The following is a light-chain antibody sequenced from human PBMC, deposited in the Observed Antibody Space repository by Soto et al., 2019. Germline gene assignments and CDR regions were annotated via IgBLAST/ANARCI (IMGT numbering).Light chain of an antibody. J-gene: IGKJ4*01. CDR2: GAS. V-gene: IGKV3-20*01. CDR3: QQYGGSPRLS. CDR1: QSVSNNY. Sequence: EVVLTQSPGTLSLSPGERATLSCRATQSVSNNYLAWYQQKPGQAPRLLFYGASSRATGIPDRFSGSGSGTDFTLTISRLEPEDFAVYYCQQYGGSPRLSFGGGTKVDIK.